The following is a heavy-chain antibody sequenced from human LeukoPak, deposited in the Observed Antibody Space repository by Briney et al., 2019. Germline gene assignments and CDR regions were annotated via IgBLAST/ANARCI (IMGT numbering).Heavy chain of an antibody. V-gene: IGHV4-30-4*08. CDR3: ARGKTGYSSSWPSLDY. J-gene: IGHJ4*02. CDR2: IYYSGST. Sequence: SQTLSLTCTVSGGSISSGDYYWSWIRQPPGKGLEWIGYIYYSGSTYYNPSLKSRVTISVDTSKNQFSLKLSSVTAADTAVYYCARGKTGYSSSWPSLDYWGQGTLVTVSS. CDR1: GGSISSGDYY. D-gene: IGHD6-13*01.